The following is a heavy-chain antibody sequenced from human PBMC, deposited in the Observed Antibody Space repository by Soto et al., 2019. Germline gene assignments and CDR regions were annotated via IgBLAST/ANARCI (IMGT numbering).Heavy chain of an antibody. CDR1: GGSFTSNNW. Sequence: PSETLSLTCAVSGGSFTSNNWWTWVRQPPGQGLEWIGEIYRTGSTNYNPSLKSRVTISLDKSENQFSLKVTSLTAADTAVYYCASQDPGTSVDYWGQGTLVTVSS. D-gene: IGHD1-7*01. CDR2: IYRTGST. J-gene: IGHJ4*02. CDR3: ASQDPGTSVDY. V-gene: IGHV4-4*02.